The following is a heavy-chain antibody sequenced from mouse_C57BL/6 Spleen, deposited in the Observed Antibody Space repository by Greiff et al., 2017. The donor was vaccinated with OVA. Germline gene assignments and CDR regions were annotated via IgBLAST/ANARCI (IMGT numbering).Heavy chain of an antibody. CDR2: IWSGGST. D-gene: IGHD1-1*01. CDR3: AKNEGYYGSSNYAMDY. CDR1: GFSLTSYG. J-gene: IGHJ4*01. Sequence: VKLQQSGPGLVQPSQSLSITCTVSGFSLTSYGVHWVRQPPGKGLEWLGVIWSGGSTDYNAAFISSLSISKDNSKSQVFFKMNSLQADDTAIYYCAKNEGYYGSSNYAMDYWGQGTSVTVSS. V-gene: IGHV2-4*01.